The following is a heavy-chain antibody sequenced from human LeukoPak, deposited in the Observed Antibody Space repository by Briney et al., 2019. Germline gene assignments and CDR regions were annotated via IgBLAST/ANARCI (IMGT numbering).Heavy chain of an antibody. CDR2: ISGSGGST. J-gene: IGHJ3*02. CDR1: GFTFSSYA. Sequence: GGSLRLSCAASGFTFSSYAMSWVRQAPGKGLEWVSAISGSGGSTYYADSVKGRFTISRANSKNTLYLQMNSLRAEDTAVYYCAKHVLRFLEWLPIDAFDIWGQGTMVTVSS. CDR3: AKHVLRFLEWLPIDAFDI. V-gene: IGHV3-23*01. D-gene: IGHD3-3*01.